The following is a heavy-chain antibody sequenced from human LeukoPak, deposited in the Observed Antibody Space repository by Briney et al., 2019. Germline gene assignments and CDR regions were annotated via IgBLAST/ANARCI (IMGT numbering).Heavy chain of an antibody. D-gene: IGHD3-10*01. CDR3: ARDNKLRGISPYSWFDP. Sequence: SGTLSLTCSVSGGSINTYYWTWIRQPPGKGLEWIGHIYYSGSTNYNPSLKSRVTISLDMSKDQFSLKLTSVTAADTAVYYCARDNKLRGISPYSWFDPWGQGTLVTVSS. V-gene: IGHV4-59*01. CDR2: IYYSGST. CDR1: GGSINTYY. J-gene: IGHJ5*02.